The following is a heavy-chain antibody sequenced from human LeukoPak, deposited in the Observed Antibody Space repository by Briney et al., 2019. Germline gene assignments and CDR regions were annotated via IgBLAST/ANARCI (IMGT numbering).Heavy chain of an antibody. Sequence: PGGSLRLSCAASGFTFDIYAMHWVRQAPGKGLEWVAVISYDGRNKYYAESVKGRFTISRDNAKNTLCLEMNSLRDEDTAMYYCARGGDYAYWGQGTLVTVSS. CDR2: ISYDGRNK. V-gene: IGHV3-30*04. D-gene: IGHD4-17*01. J-gene: IGHJ4*02. CDR1: GFTFDIYA. CDR3: ARGGDYAY.